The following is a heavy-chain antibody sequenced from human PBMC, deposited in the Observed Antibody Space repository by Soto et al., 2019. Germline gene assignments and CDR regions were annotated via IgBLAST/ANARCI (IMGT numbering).Heavy chain of an antibody. V-gene: IGHV3-23*01. CDR2: LSAGGRA. CDR1: GFSFSNYA. CDR3: AKESMPEHYGDTLFDY. Sequence: QLLESGGGFVQPGGSLRLSCEASGFSFSNYALSWVRQVPGKGLEWVATLSAGGRAYYAASVRGRFTVAKDTSKNTLHLQASSLRGDDTAVYYCAKESMPEHYGDTLFDYWGQGARVIVSS. D-gene: IGHD4-17*01. J-gene: IGHJ4*02.